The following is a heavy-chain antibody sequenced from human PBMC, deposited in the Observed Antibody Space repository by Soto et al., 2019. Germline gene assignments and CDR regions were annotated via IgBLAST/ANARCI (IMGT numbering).Heavy chain of an antibody. J-gene: IGHJ6*02. CDR1: GASVSSSNHY. D-gene: IGHD1-26*01. V-gene: IGHV4-61*01. CDR3: VHLSGSLYHYYGLDV. Sequence: KSSETLSLTCTVSGASVSSSNHYWSWVRQPPGKGLEWIGYVYYSGSTNSSPSLKSRVTLSLDTSRSQFSLKLNSVTAADTAVYYCVHLSGSLYHYYGLDVWGQGTTVTVSS. CDR2: VYYSGST.